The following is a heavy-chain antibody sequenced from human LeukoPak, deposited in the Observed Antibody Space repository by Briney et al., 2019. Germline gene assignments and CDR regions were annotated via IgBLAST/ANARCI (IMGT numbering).Heavy chain of an antibody. J-gene: IGHJ6*03. CDR3: AELGITMIGGV. CDR2: ISNSGREI. Sequence: KSGGSLRLSCTASGFTFSDSYMTWIRQAPGKGLEWVSYISNSGREINYADSVKGRFTISRDNAKNSLYLQMNRLRAEDTAVYYCAELGITMIGGVWGKGTTVTISS. V-gene: IGHV3-11*06. CDR1: GFTFSDSY. D-gene: IGHD3-10*02.